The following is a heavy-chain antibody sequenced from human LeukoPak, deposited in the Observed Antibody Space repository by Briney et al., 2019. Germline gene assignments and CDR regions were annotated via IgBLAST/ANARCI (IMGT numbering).Heavy chain of an antibody. CDR3: ARGGKWELDLKGSVDYGMDV. V-gene: IGHV3-30-3*01. CDR1: GFAFSSYA. Sequence: GGSLRLSCAASGFAFSSYAMHWVREAPGKGLGWGAVISYDGSNKYYADSVKGRFTISRDNSKNPLYLQMNSPRAEDTAVYYCARGGKWELDLKGSVDYGMDVWGQGTTVTVSS. J-gene: IGHJ6*02. D-gene: IGHD1-26*01. CDR2: ISYDGSNK.